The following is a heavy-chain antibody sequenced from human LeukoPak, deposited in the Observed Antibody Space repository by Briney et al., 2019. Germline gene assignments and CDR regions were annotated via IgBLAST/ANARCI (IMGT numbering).Heavy chain of an antibody. CDR3: AKDRGYSYGLDY. D-gene: IGHD5-18*01. V-gene: IGHV3-30*18. CDR1: GFTFSSYG. Sequence: QPGGSLRLSCAASGFTFSSYGMHWVRQAPGKGLEWVAVISYDGSNKYYADSVKGRFTISRDNSKNTLYLQMNSLRAEDTAVYYCAKDRGYSYGLDYWGQGTLVTVSS. J-gene: IGHJ4*02. CDR2: ISYDGSNK.